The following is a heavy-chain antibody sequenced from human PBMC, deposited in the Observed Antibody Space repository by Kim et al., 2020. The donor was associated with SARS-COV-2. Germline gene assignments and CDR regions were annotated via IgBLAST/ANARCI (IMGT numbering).Heavy chain of an antibody. CDR1: GGSISSGGYY. CDR3: ARVAVVPAAIPVTYYYYGMDV. Sequence: SETLSLTCTVSGGSISSGGYYWSWIRQHPGKGLEWIGYIYYSGSTYYNPSLKSRVTISVDTSKNQFSLKLSSVTAADTAVYYCARVAVVPAAIPVTYYYYGMDVWGQGTTVTVSS. D-gene: IGHD2-2*02. CDR2: IYYSGST. V-gene: IGHV4-31*03. J-gene: IGHJ6*02.